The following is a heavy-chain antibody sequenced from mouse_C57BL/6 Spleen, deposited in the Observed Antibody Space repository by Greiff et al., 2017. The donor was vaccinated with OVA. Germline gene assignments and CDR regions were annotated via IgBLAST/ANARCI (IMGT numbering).Heavy chain of an antibody. Sequence: EVQRVESEGGLVQPGSSMKLSCTASGFTFSDYYMAWVRQVPEKGLEWVANINYDGSSTYYLDSLKSRFIISRDNAKNILYLQMSSLKSEDTATYYCAREVGYYGFDYWGQGTTLTVSS. V-gene: IGHV5-16*01. J-gene: IGHJ2*01. D-gene: IGHD1-1*01. CDR1: GFTFSDYY. CDR3: AREVGYYGFDY. CDR2: INYDGSST.